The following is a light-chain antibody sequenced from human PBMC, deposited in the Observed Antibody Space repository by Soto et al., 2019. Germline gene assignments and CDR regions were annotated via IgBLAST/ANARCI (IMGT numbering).Light chain of an antibody. CDR2: TNN. CDR1: SSNIESHT. V-gene: IGLV1-44*01. Sequence: QSVLTQPPSASGTPGQRVFISCSGSSSNIESHTVNWYQQVPGTAPKLLINTNNQRPSGVPDRFSGSKSGASASLAINGLQSEDEATYYCATWDDSRTGVFGTGTKVTVL. CDR3: ATWDDSRTGV. J-gene: IGLJ1*01.